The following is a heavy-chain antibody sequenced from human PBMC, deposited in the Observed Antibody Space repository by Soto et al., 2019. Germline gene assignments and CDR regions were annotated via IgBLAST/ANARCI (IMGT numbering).Heavy chain of an antibody. CDR2: IDPSDSYT. CDR1: GYTFTGFW. J-gene: IGHJ3*02. D-gene: IGHD3-22*01. Sequence: PGESLKISCKGSGYTFTGFWISWVRQMPGKGLEWMGKIDPSDSYTNYSPSFQGHVTISADKSISTAYLQWSSLKASDTAMYYCASPVYYYDSAGSPPHAFDIWGQGTMVTVSS. V-gene: IGHV5-10-1*01. CDR3: ASPVYYYDSAGSPPHAFDI.